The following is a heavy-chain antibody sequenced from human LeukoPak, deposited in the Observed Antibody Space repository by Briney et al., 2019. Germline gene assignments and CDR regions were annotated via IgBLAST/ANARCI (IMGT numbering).Heavy chain of an antibody. Sequence: ASVKVSCKASGYTFTSYHLHWVRQAPGQGLEWMGIVNPSGGSPNNAQKFQGRVTMTRDMSTSTVYMELSSLRSEDTAVYYCARARSGSYMRKLGRGYYFDYWGQGTLVTVSS. V-gene: IGHV1-46*01. CDR1: GYTFTSYH. J-gene: IGHJ4*02. CDR3: ARARSGSYMRKLGRGYYFDY. D-gene: IGHD1-26*01. CDR2: VNPSGGSP.